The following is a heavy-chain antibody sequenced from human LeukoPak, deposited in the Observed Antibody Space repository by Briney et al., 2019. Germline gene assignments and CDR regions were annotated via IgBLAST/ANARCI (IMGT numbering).Heavy chain of an antibody. J-gene: IGHJ5*02. V-gene: IGHV4-4*07. CDR3: ARDRPVTGYCSSTSCYLRAFWFDP. D-gene: IGHD2-2*01. Sequence: PSETLSLTCTVSGGSISSYYWSWLRQPAGNGLEWIGRIYTSGSTNYNPSLKSRVTMSVDTSKNQFSLKLSSVTAADTAVYYCARDRPVTGYCSSTSCYLRAFWFDPWGQGTLVTVSS. CDR1: GGSISSYY. CDR2: IYTSGST.